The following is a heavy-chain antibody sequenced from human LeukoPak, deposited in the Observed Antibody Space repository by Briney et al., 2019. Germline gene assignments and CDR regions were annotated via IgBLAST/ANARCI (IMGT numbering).Heavy chain of an antibody. CDR3: AREKGNSYGYDY. CDR2: IYYSGST. CDR1: GGSISSFY. V-gene: IGHV4-59*01. J-gene: IGHJ4*02. D-gene: IGHD5-18*01. Sequence: SETLSLTCTVSGGSISSFYWTWIRQPPGKGLEWIGYIYYSGSTNYNPSLKSRVTISVDTSMNQFSLKLSSVTAADTVVYYCAREKGNSYGYDYWGQGTLVTVSS.